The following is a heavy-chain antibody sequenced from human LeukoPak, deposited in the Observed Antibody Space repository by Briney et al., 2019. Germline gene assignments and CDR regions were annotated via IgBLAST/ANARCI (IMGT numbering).Heavy chain of an antibody. J-gene: IGHJ4*02. CDR2: ISSNGGST. CDR3: ARDQRWNSGSSSGY. V-gene: IGHV3-64*04. Sequence: GGSLRLSCSASGFTFSSYAMHWVRQAPGKGLEYVSAISSNGGSTYYADSVKGRFTISRDNSKNSLYLQMNSLRAEDTAVYYCARDQRWNSGSSSGYWGRGTLVTVSS. D-gene: IGHD1-26*01. CDR1: GFTFSSYA.